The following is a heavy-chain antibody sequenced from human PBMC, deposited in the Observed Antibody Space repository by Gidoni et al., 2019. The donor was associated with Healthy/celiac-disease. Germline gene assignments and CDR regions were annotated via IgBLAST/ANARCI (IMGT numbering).Heavy chain of an antibody. Sequence: VQLLESGGGLVQPGRSLRLSCAASGFTFSSYAMSWVRQAPGKVLEWVSAISGSGGSTYYADSVKGRFTISRDNSKNTLYLQMNSLRAEDTAVYYCWGWLDYQEYDAFDIWGQGTMVTVSS. CDR2: ISGSGGST. CDR1: GFTFSSYA. D-gene: IGHD2-2*01. CDR3: WGWLDYQEYDAFDI. V-gene: IGHV3-23*01. J-gene: IGHJ3*02.